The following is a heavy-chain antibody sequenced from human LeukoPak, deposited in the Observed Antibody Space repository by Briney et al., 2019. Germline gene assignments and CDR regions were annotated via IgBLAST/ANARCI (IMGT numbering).Heavy chain of an antibody. Sequence: PGRSLRLSCAASGFTFSSYGMHWVRQAPGKGLEWVAVISYDGSNKYYADSVKGRFTISRDNSKNTQYLQMNSLRAEDTAVYYCAKGTPRRGYCSGGSCYRNWFDPWGQGTLVTVSS. D-gene: IGHD2-15*01. V-gene: IGHV3-30*18. CDR1: GFTFSSYG. CDR3: AKGTPRRGYCSGGSCYRNWFDP. J-gene: IGHJ5*02. CDR2: ISYDGSNK.